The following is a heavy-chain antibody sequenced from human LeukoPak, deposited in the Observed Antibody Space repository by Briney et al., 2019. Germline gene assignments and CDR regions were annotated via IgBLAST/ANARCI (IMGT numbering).Heavy chain of an antibody. CDR1: GFTFSSYA. CDR3: AKDRYDYGDYVPEPSLDY. CDR2: ISGSGGST. Sequence: GGSLRLSCAASGFTFSSYAMSWVRQAPGKGLEWVSAISGSGGSTYYADSVKGRFTISRDNSKNTLYLQMNSLRAKDTAVYYCAKDRYDYGDYVPEPSLDYWGQGTLVTVSS. J-gene: IGHJ4*02. D-gene: IGHD4-17*01. V-gene: IGHV3-23*01.